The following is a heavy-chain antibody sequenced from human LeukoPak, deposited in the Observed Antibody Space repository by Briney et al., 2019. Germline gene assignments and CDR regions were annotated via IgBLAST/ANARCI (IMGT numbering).Heavy chain of an antibody. CDR3: ASTAGSRDIRKYNWLDP. Sequence: GGSLRLSCAASGFTFSSYAMHWVRQAPGKGLEWVAVISYDGSNKYYADSVKGRFTISRDNSKNTLYLQMNSLRAEDTAVYYCASTAGSRDIRKYNWLDPWGQGTLVTVSS. CDR1: GFTFSSYA. CDR2: ISYDGSNK. J-gene: IGHJ5*02. V-gene: IGHV3-30*04. D-gene: IGHD2-2*01.